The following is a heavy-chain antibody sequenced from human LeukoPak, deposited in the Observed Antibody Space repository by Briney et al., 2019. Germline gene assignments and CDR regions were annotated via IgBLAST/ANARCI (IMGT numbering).Heavy chain of an antibody. CDR1: GGSVSSGIYY. D-gene: IGHD3-10*01. CDR2: INHSGST. CDR3: ARASGDTRYFQH. Sequence: PSETLSLTCTVSGGSVSSGIYYWTWIRQPPGKGLEWIGEINHSGSTNYNPSLKSRVTISVDTSKNQFSLKLSSVTAADTAVYYCARASGDTRYFQHWGQGTLVTVSS. J-gene: IGHJ1*01. V-gene: IGHV4-39*07.